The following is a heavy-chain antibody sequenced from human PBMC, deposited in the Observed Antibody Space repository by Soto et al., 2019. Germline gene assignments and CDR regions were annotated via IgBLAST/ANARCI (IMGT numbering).Heavy chain of an antibody. J-gene: IGHJ4*02. D-gene: IGHD2-15*01. CDR2: ISYDGS. CDR1: GFTFSSYA. CDR3: AREYCSDGSCYSISLDY. Sequence: QVQLVESGGGVVQPGRSLRLSCAASGFTFSSYAMHWVRQAPGKGLEWVAVISYDGSNADSVKGRFTISRDNSKNTLYLQMNGLRAEDTAVDYCAREYCSDGSCYSISLDYWCQGTLVTVSS. V-gene: IGHV3-30-3*01.